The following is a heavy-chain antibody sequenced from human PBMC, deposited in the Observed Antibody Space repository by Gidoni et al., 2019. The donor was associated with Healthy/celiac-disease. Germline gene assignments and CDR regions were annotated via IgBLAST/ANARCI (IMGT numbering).Heavy chain of an antibody. CDR2: NSGGCVST. CDR3: AKDPSIGHLDSSD. Sequence: EVQTLESGGGVVQPGGSLRLSCAASCFTFSSYAMSWLRQAPGKGLCCVSTNSGGCVSTYYAVSVNDRYTISCDNTNNTRSLQMNVLRAEDTAVYYCAKDPSIGHLDSSDWGQGTLVTVSS. J-gene: IGHJ4*02. V-gene: IGHV3-23*01. CDR1: CFTFSSYA. D-gene: IGHD3-3*01.